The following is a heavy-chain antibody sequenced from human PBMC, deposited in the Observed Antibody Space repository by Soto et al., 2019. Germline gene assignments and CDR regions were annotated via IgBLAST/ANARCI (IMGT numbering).Heavy chain of an antibody. D-gene: IGHD2-2*01. CDR2: INHSGST. V-gene: IGHV4-34*01. Sequence: SETLSLTCAVYGGSFSGYYWSWIRQPPGKGLEWIGEINHSGSTNYNPSLKSRVAISVDTSKNQFSLKLSSVTAADTAVYYCARGQPQGMDVWGQGTTVTVSS. CDR3: ARGQPQGMDV. J-gene: IGHJ6*02. CDR1: GGSFSGYY.